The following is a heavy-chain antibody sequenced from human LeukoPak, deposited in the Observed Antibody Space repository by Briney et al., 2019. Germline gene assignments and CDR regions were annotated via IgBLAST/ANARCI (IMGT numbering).Heavy chain of an antibody. D-gene: IGHD5-12*01. J-gene: IGHJ4*02. CDR3: ARDRGPSGYDYFDY. Sequence: SETLSLTCTVSGGSISSYYWSWIRQPPGKGLEWIGYIYYSGSTNYNPFLKSRVTISVDTSKNQFSLKLSSVTAADTAVYYCARDRGPSGYDYFDYWGQGTLVTVSS. CDR1: GGSISSYY. V-gene: IGHV4-59*01. CDR2: IYYSGST.